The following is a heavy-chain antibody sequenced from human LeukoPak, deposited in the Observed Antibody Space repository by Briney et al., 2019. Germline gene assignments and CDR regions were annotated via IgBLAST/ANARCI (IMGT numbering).Heavy chain of an antibody. CDR2: ISYDGSDK. CDR3: ARDHKTHYYGSGSHSYYYYYGMDV. D-gene: IGHD3-10*01. V-gene: IGHV3-30*19. J-gene: IGHJ6*02. CDR1: GFTFSNYG. Sequence: GRSLRLSCAASGFTFSNYGMHWVRQAPGKGLEWVAVISYDGSDKYYTDSVKGRFTVSTDNSKNTLFLQMNSLRVEDTAVYYCARDHKTHYYGSGSHSYYYYYGMDVWGQGTTVTVSS.